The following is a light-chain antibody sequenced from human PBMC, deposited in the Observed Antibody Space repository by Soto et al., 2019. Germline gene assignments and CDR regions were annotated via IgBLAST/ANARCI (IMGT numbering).Light chain of an antibody. CDR2: DAL. Sequence: DIVLTQSPATLSLSPGQRATLSCRASQSVGSSVAWYQHKAGQAPRLLIYDALTRATGIPPRFIGSGFGTAFTLPISSLESEDFAVYYCQQRSIWPNAFGQGTKVEIK. V-gene: IGKV3-11*01. CDR1: QSVGSS. J-gene: IGKJ2*01. CDR3: QQRSIWPNA.